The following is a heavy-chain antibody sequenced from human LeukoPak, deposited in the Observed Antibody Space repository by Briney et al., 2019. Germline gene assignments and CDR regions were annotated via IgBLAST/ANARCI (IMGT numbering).Heavy chain of an antibody. Sequence: GGSLRLSCAASGFTVSSNDMSWVRQAPGKGLEWVSVIYSGGRTFYADSVKGRFTISRDNSKNTLYLQMNSLRAEDTAVYYCARESYNSGIDYWGQGTLVTVSS. V-gene: IGHV3-53*01. CDR3: ARESYNSGIDY. D-gene: IGHD6-19*01. J-gene: IGHJ4*02. CDR2: IYSGGRT. CDR1: GFTVSSND.